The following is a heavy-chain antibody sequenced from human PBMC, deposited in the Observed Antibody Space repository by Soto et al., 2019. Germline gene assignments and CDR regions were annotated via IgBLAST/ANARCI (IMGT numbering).Heavy chain of an antibody. V-gene: IGHV1-69*06. CDR2: IIPIFGTA. CDR1: GGTFSSYA. D-gene: IGHD6-13*01. CDR3: ARVEQVVRGGWFDP. J-gene: IGHJ5*02. Sequence: QVQLVQSGAEVKKPGSSVKVSCNASGGTFSSYAISWVRQAPGQGLEWMGGIIPIFGTANYAQKFQGRVTITADKSTITAYMALSSLRSEDTAVYYCARVEQVVRGGWFDPWGQGTLVTVSS.